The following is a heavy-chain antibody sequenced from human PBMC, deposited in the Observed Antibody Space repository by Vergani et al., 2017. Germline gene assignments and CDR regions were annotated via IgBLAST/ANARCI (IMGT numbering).Heavy chain of an antibody. D-gene: IGHD6-13*01. CDR2: IIPIFGTA. CDR1: GGTFSSYA. Sequence: QVQLVQSGAEVKKPGASVKVSCKASGGTFSSYAISWVRQAPGQGLEWMGGIIPIFGTANYEQKFQGRVTITADESTSTAYMELSSLRSEDTAVYYCARVVKPSYSSSWYYFDYWGQGTLVTVSS. CDR3: ARVVKPSYSSSWYYFDY. V-gene: IGHV1-69*01. J-gene: IGHJ4*02.